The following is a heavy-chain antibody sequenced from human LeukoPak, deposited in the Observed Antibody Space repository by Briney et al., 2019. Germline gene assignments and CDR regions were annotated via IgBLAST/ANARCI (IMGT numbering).Heavy chain of an antibody. CDR2: ISSNGGTT. CDR3: VQATTVTTVYYFDS. D-gene: IGHD4-17*01. CDR1: GFTFSSYT. Sequence: GGSLRLSCSASGFTFSSYTMHWVRQAPGKGLEYVSAISSNGGTTYYADSAKGRFTISRDNSKNTLYLQMSSLRTEDTAVYYCVQATTVTTVYYFDSWGQGTLVTVSS. V-gene: IGHV3-64D*06. J-gene: IGHJ4*02.